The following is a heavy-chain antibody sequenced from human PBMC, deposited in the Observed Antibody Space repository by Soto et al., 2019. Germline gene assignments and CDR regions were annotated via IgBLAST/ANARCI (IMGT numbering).Heavy chain of an antibody. J-gene: IGHJ4*02. V-gene: IGHV4-34*01. CDR2: IYHSGST. Sequence: SETLSLTCTVAGGSIDSYYWTWIRQPPGKGLEWIGEIYHSGSTTYNPSLKSRVTISVDTSKNQFSLKLTSVTAADTAVYYCARDKITGLFDYWGQGTLVTVSS. D-gene: IGHD2-8*02. CDR1: GGSIDSYY. CDR3: ARDKITGLFDY.